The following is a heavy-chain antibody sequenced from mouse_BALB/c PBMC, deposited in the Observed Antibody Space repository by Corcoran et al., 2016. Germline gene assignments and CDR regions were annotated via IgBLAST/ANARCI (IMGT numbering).Heavy chain of an antibody. V-gene: IGHV14-3*02. CDR2: IDPANGNT. CDR1: GFNIKDTY. CDR3: ANWDWYVDV. J-gene: IGHJ1*01. D-gene: IGHD4-1*01. Sequence: EVQLLQSGAELVKPGASVKLSCTASGFNIKDTYMHWVKQRHEQGLEWIGRIDPANGNTKYDPKFQGKATITADTSSNTAYLQLSSLTSEDTAVYYCANWDWYVDVWGAGTTVTVS.